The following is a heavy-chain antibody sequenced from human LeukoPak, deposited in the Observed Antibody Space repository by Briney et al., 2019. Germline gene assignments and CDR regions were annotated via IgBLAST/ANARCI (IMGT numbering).Heavy chain of an antibody. V-gene: IGHV3-23*01. Sequence: GGSLRLSCVASGFTFSSYVMSWVRQAPGKGLEWVSGIGGSGGSTYYADSVKGRFTISRDNSKNTLYVQMNSLRAADTAVYYCALGLRYRSSTSCYPYAFDIWGQGTMVTVSS. CDR1: GFTFSSYV. CDR3: ALGLRYRSSTSCYPYAFDI. D-gene: IGHD2-2*01. CDR2: IGGSGGST. J-gene: IGHJ3*02.